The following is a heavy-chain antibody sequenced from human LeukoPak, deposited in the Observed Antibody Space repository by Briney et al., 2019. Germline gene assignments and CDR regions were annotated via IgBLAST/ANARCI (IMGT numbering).Heavy chain of an antibody. V-gene: IGHV3-21*01. CDR3: ARASDGDLNFDY. Sequence: GGSLRLSCAASGFTFSSYSMNWVRQVPGKGLEWVSSISSSSSYIYYADSVKGRFTISRDNAKNSLYLQMNSLRAEDTAVYYCARASDGDLNFDYWGQGTLVTVSS. J-gene: IGHJ4*02. CDR2: ISSSSSYI. CDR1: GFTFSSYS. D-gene: IGHD4-17*01.